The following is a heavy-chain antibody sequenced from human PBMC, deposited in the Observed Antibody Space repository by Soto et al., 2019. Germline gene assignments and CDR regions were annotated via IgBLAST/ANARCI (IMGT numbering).Heavy chain of an antibody. J-gene: IGHJ5*02. CDR2: IYYSGST. V-gene: IGHV4-59*01. Sequence: SETLSLTCTVSGGSISSYYRILIRQPPGKGLEWIGYIYYSGSTNYNPSLKSRVTISVDTSKNQSPLKLSSVTAADPAVYYCAGTKKQPPANNWFDPWGQGTLVTVS. D-gene: IGHD6-13*01. CDR1: GGSISSYY. CDR3: AGTKKQPPANNWFDP.